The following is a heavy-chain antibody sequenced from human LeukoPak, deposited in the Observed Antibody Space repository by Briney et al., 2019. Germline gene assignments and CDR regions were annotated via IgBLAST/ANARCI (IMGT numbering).Heavy chain of an antibody. J-gene: IGHJ6*03. V-gene: IGHV1-69*05. Sequence: ASVKVSCKASGGTFSSYAISWVRQAPGQGLEWMGGIIPIFGTANYAQKFQGRVTITTDESTSTAYMELSSLRSEDTAVYYCARGDILTGSYYYYYYMDVWGKGTTVTVSS. CDR2: IIPIFGTA. CDR1: GGTFSSYA. D-gene: IGHD3-9*01. CDR3: ARGDILTGSYYYYYYMDV.